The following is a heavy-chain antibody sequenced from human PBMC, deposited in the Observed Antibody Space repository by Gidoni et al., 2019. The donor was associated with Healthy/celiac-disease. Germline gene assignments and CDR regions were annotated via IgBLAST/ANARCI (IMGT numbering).Heavy chain of an antibody. CDR1: GFTFGAYA. CDR2: IRSKAYGGTT. D-gene: IGHD1-1*01. CDR3: TRDAGLVRGNEIDY. J-gene: IGHJ4*02. Sequence: EVQLVESGGGLVTPGRSLRLSCTASGFTFGAYAMSWFRQAPGKGLEWVGFIRSKAYGGTTEYAASVKGRFTISRDDSKSIAYLQMNSLKTEDTAVYYCTRDAGLVRGNEIDYWGQGTLVTVSS. V-gene: IGHV3-49*05.